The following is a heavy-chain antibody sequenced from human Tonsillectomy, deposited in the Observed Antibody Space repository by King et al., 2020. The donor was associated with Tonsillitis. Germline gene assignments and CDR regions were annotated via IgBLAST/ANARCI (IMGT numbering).Heavy chain of an antibody. CDR2: ISGSRSYI. CDR3: ARSGYCSSTSCYMGLEY. J-gene: IGHJ4*02. V-gene: IGHV3-21*01. D-gene: IGHD2-2*02. Sequence: DVQLVESGGGLVKPGGSLRLSCAASGFTFSSYSMNWVRQAPGKGLEWVSSISGSRSYIYYADSVKGRFTISRDNAKNSLYLQMNSLRAEDTAVYYCARSGYCSSTSCYMGLEYWGQGTLVTVSS. CDR1: GFTFSSYS.